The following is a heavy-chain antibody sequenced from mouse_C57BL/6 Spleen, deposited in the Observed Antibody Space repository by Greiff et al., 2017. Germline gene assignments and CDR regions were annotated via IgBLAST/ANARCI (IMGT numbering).Heavy chain of an antibody. CDR3: ARQLRLRYFDY. V-gene: IGHV1-50*01. CDR2: IDPSDSYT. J-gene: IGHJ2*01. CDR1: GYTFTSYW. Sequence: QVQLQQPGAELVKPGASVKLSCKASGYTFTSYWMQWVKQRPGQGLEWIGEIDPSDSYTNYNQKFKGKATLTVDTSSSTAYMQLSSLTSEDSAVYYCARQLRLRYFDYWGQGTTLTVSS. D-gene: IGHD3-2*02.